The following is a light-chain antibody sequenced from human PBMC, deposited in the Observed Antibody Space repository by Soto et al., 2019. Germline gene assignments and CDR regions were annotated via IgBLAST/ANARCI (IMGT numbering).Light chain of an antibody. Sequence: IQMTQSPSFVSAAVGDRVTLSCRASQDINNLLAWYQQKPGKAPTLLIYAASTLQSGVPSRFSGSGSGTDFTLTISSLQPEDVATYYCQKYNSAPLTFGGGTKV. V-gene: IGKV1-27*01. CDR1: QDINNL. J-gene: IGKJ4*01. CDR3: QKYNSAPLT. CDR2: AAS.